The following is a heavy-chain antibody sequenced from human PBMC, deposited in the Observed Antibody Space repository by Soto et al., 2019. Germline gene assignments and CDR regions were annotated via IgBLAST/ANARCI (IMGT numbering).Heavy chain of an antibody. Sequence: SGPTLVNPTQTLTLTCVFSGFSLNTGGVTVGWIRQPPGKALEWVALIYWDDGKRYSPSLKSRLTITKETSRNQVVLTVTNVDPEDTATYFCAHSPAPRVYFQHWGEGTLVTVSS. V-gene: IGHV2-5*02. CDR1: GFSLNTGGVT. CDR2: IYWDDGK. J-gene: IGHJ1*01. CDR3: AHSPAPRVYFQH. D-gene: IGHD3-10*01.